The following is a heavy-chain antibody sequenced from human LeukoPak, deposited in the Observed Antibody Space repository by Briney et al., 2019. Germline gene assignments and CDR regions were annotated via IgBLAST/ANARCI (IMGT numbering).Heavy chain of an antibody. J-gene: IGHJ3*02. CDR2: IYYSGST. CDR1: GGSISSYY. CDR3: ARFSASSGYHNAFDS. Sequence: SETLSLTCTVSGGSISSYYWSWIRQPPGKGLEWIGYIYYSGSTNYNPSLKSRVTISVDTSKNQFSLKLSSVTAADTAVYYCARFSASSGYHNAFDSWGQGTMVTVSS. D-gene: IGHD3-22*01. V-gene: IGHV4-59*01.